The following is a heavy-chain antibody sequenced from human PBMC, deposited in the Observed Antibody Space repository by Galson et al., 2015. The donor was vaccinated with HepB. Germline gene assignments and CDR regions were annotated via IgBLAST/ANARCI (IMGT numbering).Heavy chain of an antibody. J-gene: IGHJ4*02. V-gene: IGHV3-30*04. CDR3: ARKQQLEVEATGIDY. Sequence: SLRLSCAASGFIFSSYAMHWVRQAPGKGLEWVAVISYDGSNKYYADSVKGRFTISRDISKNTLYLQMNSLRVEDTAVYYCARKQQLEVEATGIDYWGQGTLVTVSS. D-gene: IGHD1-1*01. CDR2: ISYDGSNK. CDR1: GFIFSSYA.